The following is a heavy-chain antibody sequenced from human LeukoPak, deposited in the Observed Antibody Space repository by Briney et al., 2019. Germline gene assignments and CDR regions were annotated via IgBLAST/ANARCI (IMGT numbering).Heavy chain of an antibody. CDR2: VSGNGGVT. Sequence: PGGSLRLPCAASGFSFSTYVMSWVRQAPGKGLEWVSSVSGNGGVTYYADFVKGRFTISRDNSKSTVFLQINSLRVEDTAVYYCSTRTVAVDYWGQGTLVTVSS. J-gene: IGHJ4*02. CDR3: STRTVAVDY. D-gene: IGHD6-19*01. V-gene: IGHV3-23*01. CDR1: GFSFSTYV.